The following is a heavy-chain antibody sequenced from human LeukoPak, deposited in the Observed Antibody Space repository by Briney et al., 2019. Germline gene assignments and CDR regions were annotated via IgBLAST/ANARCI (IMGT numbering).Heavy chain of an antibody. CDR2: INHNGGT. V-gene: IGHV4-34*01. CDR1: GRSFTGYY. Sequence: SEPLSLTYAVYGRSFTGYYWSWFRQPPGKGLEWIAEINHNGGTNYNPSLKSRVTISIDTSKNQFSLKMTSVTAADTAVYYCARLLPIQGGDVWGQGTTVTVSS. D-gene: IGHD2-15*01. CDR3: ARLLPIQGGDV. J-gene: IGHJ6*02.